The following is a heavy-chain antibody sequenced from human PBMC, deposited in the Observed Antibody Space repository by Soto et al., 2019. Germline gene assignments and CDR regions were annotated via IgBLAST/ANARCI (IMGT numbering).Heavy chain of an antibody. CDR2: ISGSGGST. CDR3: AKDLLSYYGSRDNYSDAFDI. CDR1: GFTFSSYA. Sequence: GGSLRLSCAASGFTFSSYAMSWVRQAPGKGLEWVSAISGSGGSTYYADSVKGRFTISRDNSKNTLYLQMNSLRAEDTAVYYCAKDLLSYYGSRDNYSDAFDIWGQGTMVTVSS. V-gene: IGHV3-23*01. D-gene: IGHD3-10*01. J-gene: IGHJ3*02.